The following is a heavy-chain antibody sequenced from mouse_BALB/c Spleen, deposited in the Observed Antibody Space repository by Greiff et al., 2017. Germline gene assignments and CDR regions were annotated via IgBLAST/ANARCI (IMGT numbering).Heavy chain of an antibody. CDR1: GYTFTSYT. CDR3: ANPPTETDWYFDV. V-gene: IGHV1-4*01. Sequence: QVQLQQSGAELARPGASVKMSCKASGYTFTSYTMHWVKQRPGQGLEWIGYINPSSGYTNYNQKFKDKATLTADKSSSTAYMQLSSLTSEDSAVYYCANPPTETDWYFDVWGAGTTVTVSS. CDR2: INPSSGYT. J-gene: IGHJ1*01.